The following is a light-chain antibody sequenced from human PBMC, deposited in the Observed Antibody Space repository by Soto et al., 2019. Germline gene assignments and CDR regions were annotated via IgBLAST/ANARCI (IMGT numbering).Light chain of an antibody. CDR2: GAS. J-gene: IGKJ2*01. CDR1: QSTSTY. V-gene: IGKV1-39*01. CDR3: QQSYSTPYT. Sequence: DIQMTQSPSSLSASVRDRVTITCRASQSTSTYLNWYQQKPGKAPKLLIYGASSLQSGVPSRFSGSGSGTDFTLTISSLQPEDFATYYCQQSYSTPYTFGQGTKLEIK.